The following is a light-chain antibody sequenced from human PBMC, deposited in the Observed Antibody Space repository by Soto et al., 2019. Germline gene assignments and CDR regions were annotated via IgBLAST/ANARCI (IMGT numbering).Light chain of an antibody. V-gene: IGLV1-51*01. CDR2: DNN. CDR1: SSNIGNNY. J-gene: IGLJ2*01. Sequence: QSVLTQPPSVSAAPGQKVTISCSGSSSNIGNNYVSWYQSLPGTAPKLLIYDNNERPSGIPDRFSGSKSGTSASLAISGLRSEDEADYYCAVWDDSLDGVVFGGGTKLTVL. CDR3: AVWDDSLDGVV.